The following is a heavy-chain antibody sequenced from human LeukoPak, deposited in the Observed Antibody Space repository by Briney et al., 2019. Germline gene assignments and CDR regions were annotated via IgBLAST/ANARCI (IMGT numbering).Heavy chain of an antibody. V-gene: IGHV3-30*04. Sequence: GRSLRLSCAASGFTFSSYAMHWVRQAPGKGLEWVAVMSYDGSNKYYADSVKGRFTISRDNSKNTVYLQMNSLRAEDTAVCYCARDRYSSGWFRETHYYYYYGMDLWGQGTTVSVSS. CDR2: MSYDGSNK. CDR1: GFTFSSYA. CDR3: ARDRYSSGWFRETHYYYYYGMDL. J-gene: IGHJ6*02. D-gene: IGHD6-19*01.